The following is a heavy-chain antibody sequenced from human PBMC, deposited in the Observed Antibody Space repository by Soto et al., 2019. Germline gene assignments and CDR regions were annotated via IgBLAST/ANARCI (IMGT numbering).Heavy chain of an antibody. CDR1: GGTFSSYA. J-gene: IGHJ4*02. D-gene: IGHD5-18*01. CDR2: IIPIFGTT. CDR3: ASARGYSYGSQGHFDY. V-gene: IGHV1-69*01. Sequence: QVQLVQSGAEVKKPGSSVKVSCKASGGTFSSYAISWVRQAPGQGLEWMGGIIPIFGTTNYAQKFQGRVTSTADESTSTAYMELSSLRSEDTAVYYCASARGYSYGSQGHFDYWGQGTRVTVSS.